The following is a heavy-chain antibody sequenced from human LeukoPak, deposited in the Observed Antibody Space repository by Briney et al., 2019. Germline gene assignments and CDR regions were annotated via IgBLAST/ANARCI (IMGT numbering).Heavy chain of an antibody. CDR2: ISAYNGNT. D-gene: IGHD3-3*01. CDR1: GCTFTSYG. CDR3: ARVVTIFGVVIMHDAFDI. J-gene: IGHJ3*02. Sequence: GASVKVSCKASGCTFTSYGISWVRQAPGQGLEWMGWISAYNGNTNYAQKLQGRVTMTTDTSTSTAYMELRSLRSDDTAVYYCARVVTIFGVVIMHDAFDIWGQGTMVTVSS. V-gene: IGHV1-18*01.